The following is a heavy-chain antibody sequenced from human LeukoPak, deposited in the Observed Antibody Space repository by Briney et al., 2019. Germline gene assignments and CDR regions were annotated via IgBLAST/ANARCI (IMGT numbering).Heavy chain of an antibody. Sequence: SETLSLTCTVSGGSISRYYWTWIRQPPGKGLEWIACVLYNGATNYNPSLKSRVTVSVDTSKNQFSLKLTSVTAADTAVYYCARDIPRYCSSTSCSVEGGGHNWFDPWGQGTLVTVSS. CDR3: ARDIPRYCSSTSCSVEGGGHNWFDP. J-gene: IGHJ5*02. CDR1: GGSISRYY. CDR2: VLYNGAT. V-gene: IGHV4-59*01. D-gene: IGHD2-2*01.